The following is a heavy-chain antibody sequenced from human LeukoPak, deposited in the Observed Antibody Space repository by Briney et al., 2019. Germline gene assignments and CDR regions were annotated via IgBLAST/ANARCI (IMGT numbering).Heavy chain of an antibody. D-gene: IGHD2-2*01. V-gene: IGHV4-39*01. CDR3: ARHQGCSSTSCYASYFDY. J-gene: IGHJ4*02. CDR2: IYYSGST. Sequence: SETLSPTCTVSGGSISSSSYYWGWIRQPPGKGLEWIGSIYYSGSTYYNPSLKSRVTISVDTSKNQFSLKLSSVTAADTAVYYCARHQGCSSTSCYASYFDYWGQGTLVTVSS. CDR1: GGSISSSSYY.